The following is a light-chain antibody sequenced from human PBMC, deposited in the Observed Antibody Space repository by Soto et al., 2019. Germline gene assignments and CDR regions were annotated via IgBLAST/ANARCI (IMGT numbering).Light chain of an antibody. CDR3: QKDNSAPFT. J-gene: IGKJ4*01. CDR2: AAS. Sequence: DIPMTQSPSSLSASLGDRVTITCRASQDISTYLAWYQQKPGKAPKLLIYAASTLQSGVPSRFSGSGSGTDFTLTITTLQPEDVATYFCQKDNSAPFTFGGGTKVEIK. V-gene: IGKV1-27*01. CDR1: QDISTY.